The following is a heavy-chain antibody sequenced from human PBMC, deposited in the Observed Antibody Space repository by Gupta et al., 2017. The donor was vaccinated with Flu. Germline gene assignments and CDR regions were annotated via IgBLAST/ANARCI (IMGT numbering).Heavy chain of an antibody. D-gene: IGHD4-4*01. J-gene: IGHJ5*01. CDR2: INPNTGGT. V-gene: IGHV1-2*06. CDR3: ARALNDYSHSPKLAWFDS. Sequence: QGLEWMGRINPNTGGTNYAQKFQGRVTMTRDTSISTAYMELSSLRSDDTAVYYCARALNDYSHSPKLAWFDSWGQGTLVTVSS.